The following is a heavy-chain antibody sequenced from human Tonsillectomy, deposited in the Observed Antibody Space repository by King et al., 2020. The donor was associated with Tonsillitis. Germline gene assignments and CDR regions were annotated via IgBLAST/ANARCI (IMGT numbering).Heavy chain of an antibody. CDR2: IYYSGST. CDR1: GGSISSYY. J-gene: IGHJ5*02. V-gene: IGHV4-59*01. D-gene: IGHD6-13*01. CDR3: ARENYSSSWYVKWFDP. Sequence: LQLQESGPGLVKPSETLSLTCTVSGGSISSYYWSWIRQPPGKGLEWIGYIYYSGSTNYNPSLKSRVTISVDTSKNQFSLKLSSVTAADTAVYYCARENYSSSWYVKWFDPWGHGTLVTVSS.